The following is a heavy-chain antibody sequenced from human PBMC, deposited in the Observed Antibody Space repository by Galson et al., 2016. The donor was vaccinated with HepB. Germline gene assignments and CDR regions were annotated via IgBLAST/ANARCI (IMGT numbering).Heavy chain of an antibody. V-gene: IGHV1-46*01. J-gene: IGHJ4*01. Sequence: SVKVSCKASGYTFSNYYMHWVRQAPGQGLDWMGIIKPTDASTTNAQTFQGTVTMTRDTPTSTVNMELSSLRSEDTAVYYCAGGAESGYELGDYWGQGTLVTVSS. CDR1: GYTFSNYY. D-gene: IGHD5-12*01. CDR2: IKPTDAST. CDR3: AGGAESGYELGDY.